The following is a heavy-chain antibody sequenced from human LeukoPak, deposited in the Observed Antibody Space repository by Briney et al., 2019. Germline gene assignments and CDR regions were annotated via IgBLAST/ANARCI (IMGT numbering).Heavy chain of an antibody. V-gene: IGHV3-48*03. J-gene: IGHJ4*02. CDR3: ARDRGEQQWLASFDY. D-gene: IGHD6-19*01. CDR1: GFTFSSYE. Sequence: GGSLRLSCAASGFTFSSYEMNWVRQAPGKGLEWVSYIDSSGSTIYYADSVKGRFTISRDNAKNSLYLQMNSLRAEDTAVYYCARDRGEQQWLASFDYWGQGTLVTVSS. CDR2: IDSSGSTI.